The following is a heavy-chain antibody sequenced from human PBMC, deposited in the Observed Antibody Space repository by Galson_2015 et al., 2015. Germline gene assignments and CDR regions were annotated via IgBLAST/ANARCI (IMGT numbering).Heavy chain of an antibody. J-gene: IGHJ6*02. V-gene: IGHV3-7*01. CDR3: ARSYYGSGTSYGMDV. Sequence: SLRLSCAVSGLTFRSYWMRWVRQAPGKGLEWMASIKQDGSEKHYVDSVKGRFTISRDNAKNSLYLQMNSLRAEDTAVYYCARSYYGSGTSYGMDVWGQGTTVAVSS. CDR2: IKQDGSEK. D-gene: IGHD3-10*01. CDR1: GLTFRSYW.